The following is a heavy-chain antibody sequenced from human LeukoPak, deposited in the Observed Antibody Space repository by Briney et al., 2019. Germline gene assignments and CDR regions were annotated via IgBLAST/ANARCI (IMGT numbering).Heavy chain of an antibody. CDR3: ARNSYYDNSGEGAFDI. CDR1: GYSISSGYY. Sequence: PSETLSLTCTVSGYSISSGYYWGWIRQPPGKGLEWIGSIYHSGSTYYNPSLKSRVTISVDTSKNQFSLNLNSVTAADTAVYYCARNSYYDNSGEGAFDIWGQGTMVTVSS. D-gene: IGHD3-22*01. V-gene: IGHV4-38-2*02. J-gene: IGHJ3*02. CDR2: IYHSGST.